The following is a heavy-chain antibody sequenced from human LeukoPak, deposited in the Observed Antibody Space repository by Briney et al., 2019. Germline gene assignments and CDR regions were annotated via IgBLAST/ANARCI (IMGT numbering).Heavy chain of an antibody. D-gene: IGHD2-15*01. V-gene: IGHV3-30*18. CDR2: ISYDGSKK. CDR1: GFTFSRYG. CDR3: AKALICSGGSCYSYYYYGVDV. J-gene: IGHJ6*02. Sequence: PGRSLRLSCAASGFTFSRYGMHWVRQAPGKGLEWVAVISYDGSKKYYADSVKGRLTISRDNPKNTLYLQMNSLRAEDTAVYYCAKALICSGGSCYSYYYYGVDVWGQGTTVTVSS.